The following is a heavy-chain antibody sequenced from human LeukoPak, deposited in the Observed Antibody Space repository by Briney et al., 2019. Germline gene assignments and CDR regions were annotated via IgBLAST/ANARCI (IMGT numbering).Heavy chain of an antibody. CDR3: AKSLESTNYYYHVDV. J-gene: IGHJ6*03. CDR2: ISYDGSNK. CDR1: GFTFSSYA. V-gene: IGHV3-30*04. D-gene: IGHD2-2*01. Sequence: PGRSLRLSCAASGFTFSSYAMHWVRQAPGKGLEWVAVISYDGSNKYYADSVKGRFTISRDNSKNTLYLQTNSLRAEDTAVYYCAKSLESTNYYYHVDVWGKGTTVTISS.